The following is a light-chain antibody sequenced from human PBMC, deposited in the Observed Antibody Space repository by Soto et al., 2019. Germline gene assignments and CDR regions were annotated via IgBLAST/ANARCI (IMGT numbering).Light chain of an antibody. Sequence: QSVLTQPPSASGSPGQSVTISCTGNSSDVGVYNYVSWYQQHPGKAPKLMIYEVSKRPSGVPDRFSGSKSGNTASLTVSGRQAEDEADYYCSSFAGNNNLVFGGGTKLTVL. J-gene: IGLJ2*01. CDR1: SSDVGVYNY. CDR2: EVS. V-gene: IGLV2-8*01. CDR3: SSFAGNNNLV.